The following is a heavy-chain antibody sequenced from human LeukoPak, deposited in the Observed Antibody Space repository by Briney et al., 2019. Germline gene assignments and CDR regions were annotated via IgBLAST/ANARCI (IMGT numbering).Heavy chain of an antibody. CDR2: ISWNSGSI. CDR3: ARDQSSSWKRGPLDY. CDR1: GFTFDDYA. D-gene: IGHD6-13*01. V-gene: IGHV3-9*01. Sequence: GGSLRLSCAASGFTFDDYAMHWVRQAPGKGLEWVSGISWNSGSIGYADSVKGRFTISRDNSKNTLYLQMNSLRAEDTAVYYCARDQSSSWKRGPLDYWGQGTLVTVSS. J-gene: IGHJ4*02.